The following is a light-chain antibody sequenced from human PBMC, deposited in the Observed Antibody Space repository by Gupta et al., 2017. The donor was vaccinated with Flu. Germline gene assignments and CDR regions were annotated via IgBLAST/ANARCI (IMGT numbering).Light chain of an antibody. Sequence: QSALTQPRSVSGSPGQSVTISCTGTSSDVGGYNYVSWYQQHPGKAPKLMIYDVSKRPAGVPDRFSASKSGNTASLSISGLQAEDDADFYGCSYAGSYIWVFGGGTKVTVL. J-gene: IGLJ3*02. CDR3: CSYAGSYIWV. V-gene: IGLV2-11*01. CDR1: SSDVGGYNY. CDR2: DVS.